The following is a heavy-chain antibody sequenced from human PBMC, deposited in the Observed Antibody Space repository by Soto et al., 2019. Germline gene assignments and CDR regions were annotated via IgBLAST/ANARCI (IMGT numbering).Heavy chain of an antibody. V-gene: IGHV2-5*01. Sequence: QITLKESGPTLVKPTQTLTLTCTFSGFSLSASGMGVAWIRQPPGKALEWLALIFWNDDKFYTSSLSSRLTITKDTSKIQVVLTMTNMDPVDAATLYFARRVIGPATPQIDSWGQGTLVTVSS. CDR2: IFWNDDK. CDR1: GFSLSASGMG. J-gene: IGHJ4*02. CDR3: ARRVIGPATPQIDS. D-gene: IGHD2-15*01.